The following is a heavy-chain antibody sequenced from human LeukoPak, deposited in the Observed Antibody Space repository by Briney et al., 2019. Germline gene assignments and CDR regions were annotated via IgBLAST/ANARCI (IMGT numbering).Heavy chain of an antibody. CDR3: ARLDYYHFDY. V-gene: IGHV4-59*01. Sequence: SETLSLTCTVSGGSISRYYWSWIRQPPGKGLEGIGYISYSGSTKYNPSLMSRVTISVDTSKNQFSLKLSSATAADTAVYYCARLDYYHFDYWGQGTVVTVSS. CDR2: ISYSGST. D-gene: IGHD3-22*01. CDR1: GGSISRYY. J-gene: IGHJ4*02.